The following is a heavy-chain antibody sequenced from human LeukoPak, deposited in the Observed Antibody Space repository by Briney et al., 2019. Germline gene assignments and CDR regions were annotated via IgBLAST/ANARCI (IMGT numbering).Heavy chain of an antibody. V-gene: IGHV3-11*01. D-gene: IGHD3-16*02. Sequence: GGSLRLSCAASGFTFSDYYMSWIRQAPGKGLEWVSYISSSGSTIYYADSAKGRFTISRDNAKNSLYLQMNSLRAEDTAVYYCERVPLRAYYFDYWGQGTLVTVSS. CDR1: GFTFSDYY. CDR2: ISSSGSTI. CDR3: ERVPLRAYYFDY. J-gene: IGHJ4*02.